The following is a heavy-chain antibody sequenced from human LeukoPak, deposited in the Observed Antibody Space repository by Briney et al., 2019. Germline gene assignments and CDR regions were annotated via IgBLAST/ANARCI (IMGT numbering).Heavy chain of an antibody. CDR3: AKSRPSSIAARPSYYYYYYYMDV. V-gene: IGHV1-69*05. D-gene: IGHD6-6*01. CDR2: IIPILGTA. Sequence: SVKVSCKASGGTFSSYAISWVRQAPGQGLEWMGGIIPILGTANYAQKFQGRVTITTDESTSTAYMELSSLRSEDTAVYYCAKSRPSSIAARPSYYYYYYYMDVWGKGTTVTVSS. J-gene: IGHJ6*03. CDR1: GGTFSSYA.